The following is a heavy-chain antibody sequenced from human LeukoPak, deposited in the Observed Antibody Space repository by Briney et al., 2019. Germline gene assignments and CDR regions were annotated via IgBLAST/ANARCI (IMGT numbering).Heavy chain of an antibody. V-gene: IGHV4-59*01. D-gene: IGHD6-13*01. CDR1: GGSITSYY. CDR3: ARARWSPYYFDN. J-gene: IGHJ4*02. Sequence: SETLSLTCAVSGGSITSYYWSWIRQSPGKGLEWIGSIFYTGTTNYNPSLKSRVTISVDTSKNQFSLKLRSVATEDTAAYFCARARWSPYYFDNCGQGTLVTVSS. CDR2: IFYTGTT.